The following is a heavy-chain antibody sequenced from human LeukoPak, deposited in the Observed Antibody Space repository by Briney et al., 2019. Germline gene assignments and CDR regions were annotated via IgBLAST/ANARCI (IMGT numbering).Heavy chain of an antibody. D-gene: IGHD3-22*01. CDR2: ISAYNGNT. CDR3: ARDYYDSSGYYWGD. Sequence: ASVKVSCKASGYTFTSYGISWVRQAPGQGLEWKGWISAYNGNTNYAQKLQGRVTMTTDTSTSTAYMELRSLRSDDTAVYYCARDYYDSSGYYWGDWGQGTLVTVSS. J-gene: IGHJ4*02. CDR1: GYTFTSYG. V-gene: IGHV1-18*01.